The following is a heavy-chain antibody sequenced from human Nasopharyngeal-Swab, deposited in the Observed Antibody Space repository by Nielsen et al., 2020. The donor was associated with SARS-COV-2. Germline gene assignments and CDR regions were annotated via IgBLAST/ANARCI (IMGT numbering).Heavy chain of an antibody. V-gene: IGHV3-66*01. CDR1: GFTVSSNY. CDR2: IYSGGST. Sequence: GGSLKISCAASGFTVSSNYMSWVRQAPGKGLEWVSVIYSGGSTYYADSVKGRFTISRDNSKNTLYLQMNSLRAEDTAVYYCARWKYYDFWSGPIDYWGQGTLVTVSS. D-gene: IGHD3-3*01. CDR3: ARWKYYDFWSGPIDY. J-gene: IGHJ4*02.